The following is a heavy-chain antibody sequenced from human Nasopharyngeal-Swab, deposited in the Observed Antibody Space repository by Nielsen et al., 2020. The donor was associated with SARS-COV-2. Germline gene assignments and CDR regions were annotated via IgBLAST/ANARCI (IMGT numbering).Heavy chain of an antibody. V-gene: IGHV3-23*01. CDR1: GFTISNYA. Sequence: GEALKMSCAASGFTISNYAMNWVRQVPGKGLEWVSATSGSGGSTYYADSVKGRFTISRDNSKKTLYLQMNSLRAEDTALYYCAKLPHGTYYDYFDYWGQGTLVTVSS. CDR2: TSGSGGST. CDR3: AKLPHGTYYDYFDY. D-gene: IGHD1-26*01. J-gene: IGHJ4*02.